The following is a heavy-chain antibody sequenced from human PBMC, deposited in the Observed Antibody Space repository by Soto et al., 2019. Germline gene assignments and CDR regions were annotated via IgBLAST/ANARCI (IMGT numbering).Heavy chain of an antibody. CDR3: ARDLLSSPFIVGAGYYYYYYGMDV. J-gene: IGHJ6*02. Sequence: PGGSLRLSCAASGFTFGSYGMHWVRQAPGKGLEWVAVIWYDGSNKYYADSVKGRFTISRDNSKNTLYLQMNSLRAEDTAVYYCARDLLSSPFIVGAGYYYYYYGMDVWGQGTTVTVSS. CDR2: IWYDGSNK. V-gene: IGHV3-33*01. CDR1: GFTFGSYG. D-gene: IGHD1-26*01.